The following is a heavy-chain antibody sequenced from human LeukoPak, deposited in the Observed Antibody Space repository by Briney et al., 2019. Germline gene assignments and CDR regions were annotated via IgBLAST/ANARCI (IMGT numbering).Heavy chain of an antibody. D-gene: IGHD3-9*01. CDR3: AREFSPFRPSGYLY. V-gene: IGHV1-18*01. CDR2: ISAYNGNT. Sequence: GASVKVSCKASGYTFTSYGISWVRQAPGQGLEWMGWISAYNGNTNYAQKLQGRVTMTTDTSTSTAYMELRSLRSDDTAVYYCAREFSPFRPSGYLYWGQGTLVTVSS. CDR1: GYTFTSYG. J-gene: IGHJ4*02.